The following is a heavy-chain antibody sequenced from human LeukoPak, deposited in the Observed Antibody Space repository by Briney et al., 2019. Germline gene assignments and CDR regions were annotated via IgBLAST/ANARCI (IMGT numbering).Heavy chain of an antibody. CDR1: GFTFSSYS. CDR3: ARDRDREKLFSGSYDY. Sequence: PGGSLRLSCAASGFTFSSYSMNWVRQAPGKGLEWVSSISSSSSYIYYADSVKGRFTISRDNAKNSLYLQMNSLRAEDTAVYYCARDRDREKLFSGSYDYWGQGTLVTVSS. V-gene: IGHV3-21*01. CDR2: ISSSSSYI. D-gene: IGHD1-26*01. J-gene: IGHJ4*02.